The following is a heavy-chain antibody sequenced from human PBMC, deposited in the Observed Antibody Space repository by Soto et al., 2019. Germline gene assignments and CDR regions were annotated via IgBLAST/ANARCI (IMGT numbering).Heavy chain of an antibody. D-gene: IGHD2-2*01. Sequence: QVQLVQSGAEVKKPGASVKVSCKASGYTFTSYGISWVRQAPGQGLEWMGWISAYNGNTNYAQKLQGRVTMTTDTSTSTAYMELRSLRSDDTAVYYCARWVCSSTRCYEDDWFDPWGQGTLVTVSS. V-gene: IGHV1-18*01. CDR3: ARWVCSSTRCYEDDWFDP. J-gene: IGHJ5*02. CDR1: GYTFTSYG. CDR2: ISAYNGNT.